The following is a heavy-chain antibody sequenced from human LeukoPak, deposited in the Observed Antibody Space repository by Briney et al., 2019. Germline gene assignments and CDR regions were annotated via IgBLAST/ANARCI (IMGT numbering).Heavy chain of an antibody. D-gene: IGHD2-15*01. CDR2: INPRGGST. CDR1: GYTFTNYY. CDR3: ARDLPNCSGGSCYHYYFDY. J-gene: IGHJ4*02. Sequence: ASVKVSCKASGYTFTNYYIYWVRQAPGQGLEWMGIINPRGGSTSYAQKFQGRVTMTRDTSTSTVYMEMSSLRSEDTAVYYCARDLPNCSGGSCYHYYFDYWGQGTLVTVSS. V-gene: IGHV1-46*01.